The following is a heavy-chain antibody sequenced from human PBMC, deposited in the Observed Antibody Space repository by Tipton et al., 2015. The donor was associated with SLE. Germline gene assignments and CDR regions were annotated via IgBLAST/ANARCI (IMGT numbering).Heavy chain of an antibody. CDR2: LYHSGSA. CDR1: GYSISNAYY. D-gene: IGHD4-17*01. Sequence: TLSLTCNVSGYSISNAYYWGWFRQPPGKGLEWIGSLYHSGSAFYNPSIKSRVTISLGTSKSQFSLRLTSITAADTAMYYCATTVTTTPSYGAFDIWGQGTMVTVSS. CDR3: ATTVTTTPSYGAFDI. J-gene: IGHJ3*02. V-gene: IGHV4-38-2*02.